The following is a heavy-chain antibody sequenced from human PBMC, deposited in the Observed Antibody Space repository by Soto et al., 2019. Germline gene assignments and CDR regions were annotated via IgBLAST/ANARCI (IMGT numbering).Heavy chain of an antibody. D-gene: IGHD1-1*01. V-gene: IGHV1-2*07. CDR2: INPNSGGT. Sequence: QVQLVQSGAEVMKPGASVRVSCKASGYSFTGYYVHWVRLAPGQGLEWLGWINPNSGGTNHAHKFQGRVTMTRDTSISTAYMELNRLTSNDTAVYYCAREAGTIGNYYYGMDVWGQGTTIAVS. J-gene: IGHJ6*02. CDR1: GYSFTGYY. CDR3: AREAGTIGNYYYGMDV.